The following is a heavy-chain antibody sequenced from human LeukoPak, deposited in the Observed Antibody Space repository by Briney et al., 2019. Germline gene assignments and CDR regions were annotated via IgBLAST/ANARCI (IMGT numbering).Heavy chain of an antibody. CDR3: ARGGCTNGVCYDAFDI. D-gene: IGHD2-8*01. V-gene: IGHV1-46*01. Sequence: ASVKVSCKASGYTFTSYYMHWVRQAPGQGLEWMGIINPSGGSTSYAQKFQGRVTMTRDTSTSTVYMELSSLRSEDTAVYYCARGGCTNGVCYDAFDIWGQGTMVTVSS. CDR1: GYTFTSYY. CDR2: INPSGGST. J-gene: IGHJ3*02.